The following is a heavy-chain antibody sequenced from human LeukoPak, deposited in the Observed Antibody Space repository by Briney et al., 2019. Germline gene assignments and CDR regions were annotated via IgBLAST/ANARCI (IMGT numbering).Heavy chain of an antibody. Sequence: ASVKVSCRVPGYTLTELSMHWVRQAPGKGLEWMGGFDPEDGETIYAQKFQGRVTMTEDTSTDTAYMELSSLRSEDTAVYYCATEPIVIAAAGTDAYWGQGTLVTVSS. V-gene: IGHV1-24*01. J-gene: IGHJ4*02. CDR1: GYTLTELS. D-gene: IGHD6-13*01. CDR3: ATEPIVIAAAGTDAY. CDR2: FDPEDGET.